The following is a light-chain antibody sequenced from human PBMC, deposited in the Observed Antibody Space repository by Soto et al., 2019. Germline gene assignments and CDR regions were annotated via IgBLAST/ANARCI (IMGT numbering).Light chain of an antibody. Sequence: LTQPPSASGSPGQSVTISCSGTDRDVGKYNYVSWYQQHPGTAPKVLIYEVRKRPSGVPDRFSASKTGNTASLTVSGLQDDDEADYYCSSYAGDNTYVFGSGTKVTV. CDR3: SSYAGDNTYV. J-gene: IGLJ1*01. CDR2: EVR. CDR1: DRDVGKYNY. V-gene: IGLV2-8*01.